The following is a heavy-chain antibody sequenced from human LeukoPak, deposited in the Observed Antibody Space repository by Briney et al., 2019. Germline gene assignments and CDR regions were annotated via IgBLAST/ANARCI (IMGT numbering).Heavy chain of an antibody. J-gene: IGHJ4*02. V-gene: IGHV3-72*01. Sequence: GGSLRLSCAASEFTFSDHYMDWVRQAPGKGLEWVGRSKNKANSYITQYAAFVQGRFTISRDDSKNSLYLQINSLKTEDTAVYYCARDDGGQGDYWGQGTLVTVSS. D-gene: IGHD2-15*01. CDR2: SKNKANSYIT. CDR3: ARDDGGQGDY. CDR1: EFTFSDHY.